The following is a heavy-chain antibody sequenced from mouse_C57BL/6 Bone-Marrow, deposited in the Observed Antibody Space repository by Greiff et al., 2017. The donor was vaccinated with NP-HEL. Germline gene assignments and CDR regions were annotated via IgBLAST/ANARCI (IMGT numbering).Heavy chain of an antibody. V-gene: IGHV6-6*01. CDR1: GFTFSDAW. D-gene: IGHD1-1*01. CDR3: TGHYYGSSYEAWFAY. Sequence: EVKVEESGGGLVQPGGSMKLSCAASGFTFSDAWMDWVRQSPEKGLEWVAEIRNKANNHATYYAESVKGRFTISRDDSKSSVYLQMNSVRAEDTGIYYCTGHYYGSSYEAWFAYWGQGTLVTVSA. J-gene: IGHJ3*01. CDR2: IRNKANNHAT.